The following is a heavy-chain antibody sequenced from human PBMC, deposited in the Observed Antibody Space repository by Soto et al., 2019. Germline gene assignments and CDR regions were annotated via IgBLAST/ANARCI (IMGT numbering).Heavy chain of an antibody. CDR3: AVPGDGDFDY. J-gene: IGHJ4*02. CDR1: GASIGTNNW. Sequence: QVQLQESGPGLVEPSGTLSLTCAVSGASIGTNNWWSWDRQPPGKGLEGIGEVYHSGTTNCNPSLKSGVTISIDNSRIPSSLRLTSMTAADTAVYYCAVPGDGDFDYWSQGTLVTVSS. CDR2: VYHSGTT. V-gene: IGHV4-4*02.